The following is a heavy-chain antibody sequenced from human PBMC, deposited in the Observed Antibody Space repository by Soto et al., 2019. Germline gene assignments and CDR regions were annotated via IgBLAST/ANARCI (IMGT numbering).Heavy chain of an antibody. J-gene: IGHJ3*02. Sequence: GGSLRLSCAASGFTFSDYYMSWIRQAPGKGLEWVSYISSSGSTIYYADSVKGRFTISRDNAKNSLYLQMNSLRAEDTAVYYCAREDYGSGSYYGGEGRFDAFDIWGQGTMVTVSS. V-gene: IGHV3-11*01. CDR2: ISSSGSTI. CDR3: AREDYGSGSYYGGEGRFDAFDI. CDR1: GFTFSDYY. D-gene: IGHD3-10*01.